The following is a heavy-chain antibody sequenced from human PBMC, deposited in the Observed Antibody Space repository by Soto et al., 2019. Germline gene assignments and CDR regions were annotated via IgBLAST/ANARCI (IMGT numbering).Heavy chain of an antibody. D-gene: IGHD6-6*01. J-gene: IGHJ4*02. V-gene: IGHV4-34*01. CDR3: ARAAYSSSSYNKYYFDY. CDR2: INHSGST. Sequence: PSETLSLTCAVYGGSFSGYYWSWIPQPPGKGLEWIGEINHSGSTNYNPSLKSRVTISVDTSKNQFSLKLSSVTAADTAVYYCARAAYSSSSYNKYYFDYWGQGTLVTVSS. CDR1: GGSFSGYY.